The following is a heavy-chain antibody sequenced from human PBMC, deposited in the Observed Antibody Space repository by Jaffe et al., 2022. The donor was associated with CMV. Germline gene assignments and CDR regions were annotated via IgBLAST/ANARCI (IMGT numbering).Heavy chain of an antibody. Sequence: QLQLQESGPGLVKPSETLSLTCTVSGGSISSSSYYWGWIRQPPGKGLEWIGSIYYSGSTYYNPSLKSRVTISVDTSKNQFSLKLSSVTAADTAVYYCARSFATSADYYYYYMDVWGKGTTVTVSS. CDR3: ARSFATSADYYYYYMDV. CDR2: IYYSGST. CDR1: GGSISSSSYY. D-gene: IGHD2-2*01. J-gene: IGHJ6*03. V-gene: IGHV4-39*01.